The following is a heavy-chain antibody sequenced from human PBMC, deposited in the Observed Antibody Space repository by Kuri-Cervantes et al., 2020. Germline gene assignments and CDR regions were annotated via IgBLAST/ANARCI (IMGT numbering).Heavy chain of an antibody. CDR1: GYDFTSYW. J-gene: IGHJ5*02. V-gene: IGHV5-51*01. Sequence: GESLKNSCQGSGYDFTSYWIGWVRQMPGKGLEWMGIIYPGDSDTRYSPSFQGQVTISADKSISTAYLQWSALRASDTAMYYCARSTAVSANWFDTWGQGTLVTVSS. D-gene: IGHD5-18*01. CDR2: IYPGDSDT. CDR3: ARSTAVSANWFDT.